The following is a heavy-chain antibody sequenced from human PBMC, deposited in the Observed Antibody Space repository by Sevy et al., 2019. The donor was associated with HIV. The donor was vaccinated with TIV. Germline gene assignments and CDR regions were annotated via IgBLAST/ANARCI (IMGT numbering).Heavy chain of an antibody. V-gene: IGHV4-59*01. CDR3: ARGGTSLFAP. Sequence: SETLSLTCSVSGGSGGSISDYYWSWIRQPTGKGLEWIGYINYSRSTKFNPSLKSRVTISVDTSKNQFSLKLTSVTAADTAVYYCARGGTSLFAPWGQGTLVTVSS. CDR1: GGSGGSISDYY. J-gene: IGHJ5*02. CDR2: INYSRST. D-gene: IGHD2-15*01.